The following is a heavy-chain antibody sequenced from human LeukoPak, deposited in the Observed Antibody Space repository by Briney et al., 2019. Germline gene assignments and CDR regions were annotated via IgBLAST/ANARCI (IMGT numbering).Heavy chain of an antibody. J-gene: IGHJ3*02. D-gene: IGHD3-22*01. CDR3: ARHLPIYYDSSGYYFRGAFDI. V-gene: IGHV4-59*08. Sequence: PSETLSLTCTVSGGSISSYYWSWVRQPPGKGLEWVGYIYYSGRTNYNPSLTSRVTILVDTSKNQFSLKLSSVTAADTAVYYCARHLPIYYDSSGYYFRGAFDIWGQGTMVTVSS. CDR1: GGSISSYY. CDR2: IYYSGRT.